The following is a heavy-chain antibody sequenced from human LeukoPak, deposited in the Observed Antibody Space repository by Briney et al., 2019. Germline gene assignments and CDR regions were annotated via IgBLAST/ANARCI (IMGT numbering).Heavy chain of an antibody. J-gene: IGHJ4*02. D-gene: IGHD3-22*01. V-gene: IGHV3-21*01. CDR3: ARDTYYYDSSGYYSEAVYYFDY. CDR1: GFPFSSYS. Sequence: GSLSLSCAASGFPFSSYSMNWVRQAPGKGLEWVSSISSSSSYIYYADSVKGRFTISRDNAKNSLYLQMNSLRAEDTAVYYCARDTYYYDSSGYYSEAVYYFDYWGQGTLVTVSS. CDR2: ISSSSSYI.